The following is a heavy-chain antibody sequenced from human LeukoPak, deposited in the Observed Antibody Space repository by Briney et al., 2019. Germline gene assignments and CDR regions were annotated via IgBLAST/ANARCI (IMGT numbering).Heavy chain of an antibody. CDR3: ARVSGLPYYYYGMDV. J-gene: IGHJ6*02. CDR2: INPNSGGT. V-gene: IGHV1-2*02. Sequence: ASVKVSCKASGYTFTCYYMHWVRQAPGQGLEWMGWINPNSGGTNYAQKFQGRVTMTRDTSISTAYMELSRLRSDDTAVYYCARVSGLPYYYYGMDVWGQGTTVTVSS. D-gene: IGHD2-15*01. CDR1: GYTFTCYY.